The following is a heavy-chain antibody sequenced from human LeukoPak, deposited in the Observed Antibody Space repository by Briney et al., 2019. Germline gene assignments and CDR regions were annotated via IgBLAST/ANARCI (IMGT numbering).Heavy chain of an antibody. CDR2: ISYDGSNK. V-gene: IGHV3-30*04. CDR3: ARDRRGGDYEGYFDY. Sequence: GRSLRLSCAASGFTFSSYAMHWVRQAPGKGLGWVAVISYDGSNKYYADSVKGRFTISRDNSKNTLYLQMNSLRAEDTAVYYCARDRRGGDYEGYFDYWGQGTLVTVSS. CDR1: GFTFSSYA. D-gene: IGHD4-17*01. J-gene: IGHJ4*02.